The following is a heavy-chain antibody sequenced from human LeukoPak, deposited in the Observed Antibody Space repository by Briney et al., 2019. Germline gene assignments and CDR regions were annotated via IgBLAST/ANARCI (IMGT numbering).Heavy chain of an antibody. V-gene: IGHV3-23*01. CDR3: AKDADIAVVVSHFDY. Sequence: GGSLRLSCAASGFTFTNYAMTWLRQAPGKGLEWVSSIVGGGGSTYYADHVKGRFTISRDNSRNTLYLQMNSLRADDTAVYYCAKDADIAVVVSHFDYWGQGTLVSVSP. CDR1: GFTFTNYA. J-gene: IGHJ4*02. D-gene: IGHD6-19*01. CDR2: IVGGGGST.